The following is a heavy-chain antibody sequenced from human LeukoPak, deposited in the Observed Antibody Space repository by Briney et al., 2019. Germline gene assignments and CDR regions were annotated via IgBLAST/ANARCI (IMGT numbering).Heavy chain of an antibody. CDR2: ISGSGSTT. V-gene: IGHV3-23*01. J-gene: IGHJ4*02. CDR3: AKTVSEVGTTLQY. Sequence: GGSLRLSCAASGFTFSSNAMRWVRQAPGKGMEWVSIISGSGSTTYYADSVEGRFTISRDNSKNTMYLQMNSLRAEDTAVYYCAKTVSEVGTTLQYWGQGTLVTVSA. D-gene: IGHD1-26*01. CDR1: GFTFSSNA.